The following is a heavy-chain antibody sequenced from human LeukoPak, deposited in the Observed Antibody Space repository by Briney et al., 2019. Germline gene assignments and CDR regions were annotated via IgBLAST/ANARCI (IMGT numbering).Heavy chain of an antibody. J-gene: IGHJ4*02. V-gene: IGHV1-18*01. CDR2: ISAYNGNT. Sequence: GASVKVSCKASGYTFTSYGISWVRQAPGQGLEWMGWISAYNGNTNYAQKLQGRVTMTTDTSTSTAYMELRSLRSDDTAVYYCARGGLGWFGGLSFYYFDYWGQGTLVTVSP. CDR3: ARGGLGWFGGLSFYYFDY. D-gene: IGHD3-10*01. CDR1: GYTFTSYG.